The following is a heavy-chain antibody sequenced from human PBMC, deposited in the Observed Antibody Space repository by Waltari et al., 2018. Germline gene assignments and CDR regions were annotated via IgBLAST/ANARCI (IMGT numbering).Heavy chain of an antibody. CDR2: IKPDTGVT. D-gene: IGHD3-9*01. CDR3: VRDFDWGPDF. V-gene: IGHV1-2*02. J-gene: IGHJ4*02. CDR1: GYPFAGHY. Sequence: QVHLAQSGAEVKKPGASVTVSCKGSGYPFAGHYMHWVRQAPGQGLEWMGWIKPDTGVTHYAEDFEGRVILTTDTSINTMYMELGSLRSDDTAVYYCVRDFDWGPDFWGPGTLVIVSS.